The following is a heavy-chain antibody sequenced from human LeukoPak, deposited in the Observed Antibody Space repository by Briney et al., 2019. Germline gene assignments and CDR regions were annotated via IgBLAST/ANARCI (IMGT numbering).Heavy chain of an antibody. J-gene: IGHJ4*02. Sequence: PSETLSLTCTVSGGSISSYYWSWIRQPAGNGLEWIGRIYTSGSTNYNPSLKSRVTMSVDTSKNQFSLKLSSVTAADTAVYYCARRRHEYGDYYFDYWGQGTLVTVSS. CDR1: GGSISSYY. CDR3: ARRRHEYGDYYFDY. CDR2: IYTSGST. V-gene: IGHV4-4*07. D-gene: IGHD4-17*01.